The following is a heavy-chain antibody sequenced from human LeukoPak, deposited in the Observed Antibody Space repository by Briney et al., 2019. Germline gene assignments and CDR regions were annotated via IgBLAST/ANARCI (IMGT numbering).Heavy chain of an antibody. CDR1: GFTFSDYY. J-gene: IGHJ6*02. D-gene: IGHD2-2*01. Sequence: GGSLRLSCAASGFTFSDYYMSWIRQAPGKGLEWVSYISSSGSTIYYADSVKGRFTISRDYAKNSLYLQMNSLRAEDTAVYYCARDVVVPAAMRYYYYGMDVWGQGTTVTASS. CDR3: ARDVVVPAAMRYYYYGMDV. V-gene: IGHV3-11*01. CDR2: ISSSGSTI.